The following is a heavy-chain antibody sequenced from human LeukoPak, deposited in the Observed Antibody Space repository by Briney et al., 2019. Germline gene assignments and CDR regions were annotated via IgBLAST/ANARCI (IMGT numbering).Heavy chain of an antibody. V-gene: IGHV1-18*01. J-gene: IGHJ4*02. D-gene: IGHD7-27*01. Sequence: ASVKVSCKAFGYTFTNYGISWVRQAPRQGLEWMGWISASNGITNYAQKFQGRVTMTTDTSTSTACMELRSLRADDTAVFYCARAGAQYTSHFDYWGQGTLVTVSS. CDR2: ISASNGIT. CDR1: GYTFTNYG. CDR3: ARAGAQYTSHFDY.